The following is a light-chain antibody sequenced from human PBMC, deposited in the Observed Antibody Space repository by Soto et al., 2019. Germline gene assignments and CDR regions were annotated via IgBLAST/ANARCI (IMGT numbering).Light chain of an antibody. V-gene: IGKV3-20*01. CDR1: QSVYNNY. J-gene: IGKJ2*01. CDR3: QQYGSSVYT. Sequence: IVLTQSPGTLSLSPGEGASLSCKASQSVYNNYLAWYQHKPGRSPRLLIYGASTRAAGIPDRFSGSGSGTDFTLTITRLDPEDFAIYYCQQYGSSVYTFGQGTKVEIK. CDR2: GAS.